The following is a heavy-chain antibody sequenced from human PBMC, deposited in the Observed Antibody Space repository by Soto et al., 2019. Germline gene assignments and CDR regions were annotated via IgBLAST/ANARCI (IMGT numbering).Heavy chain of an antibody. CDR1: GFTFSVYA. CDR3: ARPYGGKIGDALYP. CDR2: ISEGGGSA. D-gene: IGHD2-15*01. J-gene: IGHJ3*01. Sequence: EVQLLESGGGLVQPGGSLRLSCAASGFTFSVYAMSWVRQVPGKGLEWVSRISEGGGSAYYADSVKGRFTISRDNSKNTLYLQMNSLRAEDTAVYYCARPYGGKIGDALYPWGQVTIVTVSS. V-gene: IGHV3-23*01.